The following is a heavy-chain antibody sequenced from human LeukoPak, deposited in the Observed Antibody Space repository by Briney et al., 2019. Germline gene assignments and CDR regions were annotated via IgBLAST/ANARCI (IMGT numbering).Heavy chain of an antibody. V-gene: IGHV3-33*06. CDR3: AKGAPDYAGSYFDY. Sequence: PGRSLRLSCAASGFTFSSYGMHWVRQAPGKGLEWVAVIWYDGSNKYYADSVKGQFTISRDNSKNTLYLQMNSLRAEDTAVYYCAKGAPDYAGSYFDYWGQGTLVTVSS. J-gene: IGHJ4*02. D-gene: IGHD4-17*01. CDR2: IWYDGSNK. CDR1: GFTFSSYG.